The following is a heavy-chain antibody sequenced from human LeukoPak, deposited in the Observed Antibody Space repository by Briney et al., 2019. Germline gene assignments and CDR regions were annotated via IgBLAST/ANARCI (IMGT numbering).Heavy chain of an antibody. J-gene: IGHJ4*02. Sequence: PGGSLRLSCAASGFTFSSYGMHWVRQAPGKGLEWVAFIRYDGSNKYYADSVKGRFTISRDNSKNTLYLQMNSLRAEDTAVYYCAKDQGGYCGGDCYFDYWGQGTLVTVSS. CDR1: GFTFSSYG. CDR3: AKDQGGYCGGDCYFDY. V-gene: IGHV3-30*02. CDR2: IRYDGSNK. D-gene: IGHD2-21*02.